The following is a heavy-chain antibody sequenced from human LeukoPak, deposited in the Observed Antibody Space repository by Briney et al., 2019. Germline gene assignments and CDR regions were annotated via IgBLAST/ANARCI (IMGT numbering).Heavy chain of an antibody. J-gene: IGHJ4*02. CDR2: ISYDGSNK. V-gene: IGHV3-30*04. D-gene: IGHD3-10*01. CDR3: ARDAGSGSYFDY. CDR1: GFTFSSYA. Sequence: PGGSLRLSCAASGFTFSSYAMYWVRQAPGKGLEWVAVISYDGSNKYYADSVKGRFTISRDNSKNTLYLRMNSLRADDTAVYYCARDAGSGSYFDYWGQGTLVTVSS.